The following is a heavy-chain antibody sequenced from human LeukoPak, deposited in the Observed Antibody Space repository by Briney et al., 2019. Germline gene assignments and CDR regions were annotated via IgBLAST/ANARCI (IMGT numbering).Heavy chain of an antibody. CDR2: IYYSGST. J-gene: IGHJ4*02. D-gene: IGHD3-9*01. CDR1: GGSISSGDYY. V-gene: IGHV4-30-4*08. CDR3: ASAYYDILTGYFDY. Sequence: QTLSLTCTVSGGSISSGDYYWSWIRQPPGKGLEWIGYIYYSGSTYYNPSLKSRVTISVDTSKNQFSLKPSSVTAADTAVYYCASAYYDILTGYFDYWGQGTLVTVSS.